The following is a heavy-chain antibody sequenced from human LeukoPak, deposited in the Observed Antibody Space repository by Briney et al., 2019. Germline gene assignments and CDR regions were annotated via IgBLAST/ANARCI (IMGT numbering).Heavy chain of an antibody. D-gene: IGHD2-15*01. CDR2: ISATNTDI. J-gene: IGHJ6*03. CDR3: ARDRCSGGGCYFYYMDV. Sequence: GGSLRLSCAASGFTFSDYHMSWIRQAPGKGLEWVSYISATNTDIHYTDSVKGRSTISRDKAKNSLYLQMNSLGAEDTAVYYCARDRCSGGGCYFYYMDVWGKGTTVAISS. CDR1: GFTFSDYH. V-gene: IGHV3-11*01.